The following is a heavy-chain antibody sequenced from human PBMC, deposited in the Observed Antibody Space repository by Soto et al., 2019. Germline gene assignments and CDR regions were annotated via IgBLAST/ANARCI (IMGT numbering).Heavy chain of an antibody. V-gene: IGHV3-53*01. CDR1: GLPVAGSY. CDR2: IYNDGTT. D-gene: IGHD3-10*01. J-gene: IGHJ6*02. CDR3: VRPLPSGQTHARDV. Sequence: GSLRLSCVASGLPVAGSYMAWVRQAPGKGLEWASVIYNDGTTYYSQSVEGRFTISRDTSKNTLYLQMDRLRDEDTAVYYCVRPLPSGQTHARDVWGQGTTVTVSS.